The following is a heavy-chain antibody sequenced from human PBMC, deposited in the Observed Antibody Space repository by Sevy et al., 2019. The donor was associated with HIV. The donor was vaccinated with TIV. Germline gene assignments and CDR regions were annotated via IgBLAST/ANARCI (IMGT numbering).Heavy chain of an antibody. V-gene: IGHV3-21*01. J-gene: IGHJ6*02. Sequence: GGSLRLSCAASGFTFSSYSMNWVRQAPGTGLEWVSSISGLSNYIYYADSLKGRFTISRDNAKNSLYLQMNSLRAEDTAVYYCHGDYDSSQLASYYYYGMDVWGQGTTVTVSS. D-gene: IGHD3-22*01. CDR2: ISGLSNYI. CDR1: GFTFSSYS. CDR3: HGDYDSSQLASYYYYGMDV.